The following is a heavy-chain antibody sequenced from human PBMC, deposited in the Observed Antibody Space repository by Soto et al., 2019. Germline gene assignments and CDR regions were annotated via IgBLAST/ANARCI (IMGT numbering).Heavy chain of an antibody. D-gene: IGHD3-16*01. J-gene: IGHJ4*01. CDR2: IKSKIDGGTT. V-gene: IGHV3-15*07. Sequence: EVQLVESGGGLVKPGGSLRLSCAASGFTFSNAWINWVRQPPGKGLEWVARIKSKIDGGTTDFAAPVKGRLAISIYDSKSIAYMQMNSLKIEASALYYCSTDSYSDMMEVRLDNWGHGARVTVS. CDR1: GFTFSNAW. CDR3: STDSYSDMMEVRLDN.